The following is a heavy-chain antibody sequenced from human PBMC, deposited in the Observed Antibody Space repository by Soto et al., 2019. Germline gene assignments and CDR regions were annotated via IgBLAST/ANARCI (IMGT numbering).Heavy chain of an antibody. CDR2: IYPGDSDT. CDR1: GYSFTSYW. J-gene: IGHJ3*02. D-gene: IGHD2-2*01. CDR3: SINLVGVQASSIAFEI. Sequence: GESLKISCKGSGYSFTSYWIGWVRQMPGKGLEWMGIIYPGDSDTRYSPSFQGQVTISADKSISTAYLQWSILKASDTAMYYCSINLVGVQASSIAFEIWRQLTMVT. V-gene: IGHV5-51*01.